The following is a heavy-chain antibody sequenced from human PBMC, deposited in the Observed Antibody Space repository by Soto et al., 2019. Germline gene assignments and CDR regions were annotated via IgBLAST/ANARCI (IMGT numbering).Heavy chain of an antibody. V-gene: IGHV1-69*02. CDR1: GGTFSSYT. D-gene: IGHD3-22*01. Sequence: GASVKVSCKASGGTFSSYTISWVRQAPGQGLEWMGRIIPILGIANYAQKFQGRVTITADKSTSTAYMELSSLRSEDTAVYYCARSPGITMIVAYFDYWGQGTLVTVSS. CDR3: ARSPGITMIVAYFDY. CDR2: IIPILGIA. J-gene: IGHJ4*02.